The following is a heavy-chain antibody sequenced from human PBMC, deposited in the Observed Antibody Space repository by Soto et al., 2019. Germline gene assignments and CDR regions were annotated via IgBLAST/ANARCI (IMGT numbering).Heavy chain of an antibody. CDR1: GLTSRSHA. CDR2: ISGGGYTA. V-gene: IGHV3-23*01. Sequence: EVQLLESGGGLVQPGGSLRLSCVVSGLTSRSHAMSWVRQAPGQGLEWVAGISGGGYTAYYPDSVRGRFTISRDNSKNTVYLQIDNLRADDTAVYYCAKAQGMVTINSNFDYWGQGTQVTVSS. D-gene: IGHD5-12*01. J-gene: IGHJ4*02. CDR3: AKAQGMVTINSNFDY.